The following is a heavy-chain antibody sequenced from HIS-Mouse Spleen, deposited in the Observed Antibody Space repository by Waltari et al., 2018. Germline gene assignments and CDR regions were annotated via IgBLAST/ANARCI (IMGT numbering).Heavy chain of an antibody. CDR2: ISGSGGST. CDR3: AKDQPRRYYYGSGSYAFDI. CDR1: GFTFSSYA. V-gene: IGHV3-23*01. D-gene: IGHD3-10*01. J-gene: IGHJ3*02. Sequence: EVQLLESGGGLVQPGGSLRLSCAASGFTFSSYAMSWVRQAPGQVLEWVSAISGSGGSTYYADSVKGRFTISRDNSKNTLYLQMNSLRAEDTAVYYCAKDQPRRYYYGSGSYAFDIWGQGTMVTVSS.